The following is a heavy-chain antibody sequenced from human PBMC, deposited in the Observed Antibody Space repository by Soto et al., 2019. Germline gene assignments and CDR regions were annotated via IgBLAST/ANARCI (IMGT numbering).Heavy chain of an antibody. D-gene: IGHD3-10*01. V-gene: IGHV4-59*06. CDR1: GGSFNGYF. CDR2: ISHIGTT. J-gene: IGHJ5*02. CDR3: AGSHITVIRATTWFDP. Sequence: SETLSLTCGVTGGSFNGYFWSWIRQPPGKGLEWIGYISHIGTTYYNPSLTSRVSISADTSKNQSSLKLNSVTAADTAVYYCAGSHITVIRATTWFDPWGQGTLVTVSS.